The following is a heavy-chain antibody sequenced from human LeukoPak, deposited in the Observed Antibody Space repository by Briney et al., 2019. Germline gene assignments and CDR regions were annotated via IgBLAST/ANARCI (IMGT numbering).Heavy chain of an antibody. CDR1: GFTFDDYG. Sequence: RPGGSLGLSCAASGFTFDDYGMSWVRQAPGKGLEWVSGINWNGGSTGYADSVKGRFTISRDNAKNSLYLQMNSLRAEDTALYYCARDNERAVAGLGAFDIWGQGTMVTVSS. D-gene: IGHD6-19*01. CDR3: ARDNERAVAGLGAFDI. CDR2: INWNGGST. V-gene: IGHV3-20*04. J-gene: IGHJ3*02.